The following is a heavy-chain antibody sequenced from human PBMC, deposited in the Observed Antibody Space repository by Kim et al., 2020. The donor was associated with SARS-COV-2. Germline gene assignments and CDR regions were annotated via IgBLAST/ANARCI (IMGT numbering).Heavy chain of an antibody. CDR2: VSGGGGRT. CDR1: GFTFSRYA. J-gene: IGHJ4*02. Sequence: GGSLRLSCVASGFTFSRYAMNWVRQAPGKGLEWVSAVSGGGGRTCYADSVKGRFTISRDNTKNTLYVQMNSLRAEDTAVYYCAKDSGNYYGDQFDYWGQGTLVTVSS. D-gene: IGHD4-17*01. CDR3: AKDSGNYYGDQFDY. V-gene: IGHV3-23*01.